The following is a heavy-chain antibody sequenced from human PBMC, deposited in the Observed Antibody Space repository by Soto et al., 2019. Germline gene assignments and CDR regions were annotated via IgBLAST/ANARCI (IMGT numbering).Heavy chain of an antibody. J-gene: IGHJ4*02. CDR1: GYTFTYYY. Sequence: QVHLVQSGAEVRKPGASVKVSCKTSGYTFTYYYLHWVRQAPGQGLEWMGWLNSDSGYTSDAQKFQGRVTVTRDTSLSTAYMDLRSLRSDDTAVYYCARVTYYYDTTGGYWGQGTLVTVS. CDR3: ARVTYYYDTTGGY. CDR2: LNSDSGYT. D-gene: IGHD3-22*01. V-gene: IGHV1-2*02.